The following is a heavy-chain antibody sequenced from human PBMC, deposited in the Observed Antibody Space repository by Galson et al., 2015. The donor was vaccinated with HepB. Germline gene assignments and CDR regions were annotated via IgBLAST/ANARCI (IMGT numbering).Heavy chain of an antibody. Sequence: VKVSCKASGYTFTSYVLNWVRQAPGQGPEWMGWINTNTGNPTYAQGFTGRFVFSLDTSVSTAYLQITSLKADDTAVYYCARDRGIWHLFIDYWGQGSLVTVSP. CDR3: ARDRGIWHLFIDY. CDR1: GYTFTSYV. J-gene: IGHJ4*02. CDR2: INTNTGNP. D-gene: IGHD3-10*01. V-gene: IGHV7-4-1*02.